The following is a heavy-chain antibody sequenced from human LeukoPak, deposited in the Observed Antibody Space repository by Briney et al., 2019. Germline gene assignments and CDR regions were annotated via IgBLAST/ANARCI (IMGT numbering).Heavy chain of an antibody. Sequence: ASVKVSCKTSGYTFNAYYMHWVRQAPGQGLEWMGWISAYNGNTNYAQKFRGRVIMTTDTSTSTAYMELRSLRSDDTAVYYCARDQKFSYGFGDYWGQGTLVTVSS. J-gene: IGHJ4*02. CDR3: ARDQKFSYGFGDY. V-gene: IGHV1-18*04. CDR1: GYTFNAYY. D-gene: IGHD5-18*01. CDR2: ISAYNGNT.